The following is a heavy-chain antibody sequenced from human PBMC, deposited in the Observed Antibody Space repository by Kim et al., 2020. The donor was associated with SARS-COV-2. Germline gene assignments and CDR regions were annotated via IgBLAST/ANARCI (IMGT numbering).Heavy chain of an antibody. Sequence: GGSLRLSCAASGFTFSSYGMHWVRQAPGKGLEWVVVIWYDGSNKYYADSVKGRFTISRDNSKNTLYLQMNSLRAEDTAVYYCASWVAPGRYYYYGMDVWGQGTTVTVSS. CDR3: ASWVAPGRYYYYGMDV. D-gene: IGHD5-12*01. V-gene: IGHV3-33*01. CDR2: IWYDGSNK. J-gene: IGHJ6*02. CDR1: GFTFSSYG.